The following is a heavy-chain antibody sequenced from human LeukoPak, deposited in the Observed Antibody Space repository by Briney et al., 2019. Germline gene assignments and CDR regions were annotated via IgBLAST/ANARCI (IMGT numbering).Heavy chain of an antibody. CDR2: IYTSGST. J-gene: IGHJ4*02. CDR3: AREGILTGYRAGGRGSSRSYFDY. Sequence: SETLSLTCTVSGGSISSGSYYWSWIRQPAGKGLERIGRIYTSGSTNYNPSLKSRVTISVDTSKNQFSLKLSSVTAADTAVYYCAREGILTGYRAGGRGSSRSYFDYWGQGTLVTVSS. V-gene: IGHV4-61*02. CDR1: GGSISSGSYY. D-gene: IGHD3-9*01.